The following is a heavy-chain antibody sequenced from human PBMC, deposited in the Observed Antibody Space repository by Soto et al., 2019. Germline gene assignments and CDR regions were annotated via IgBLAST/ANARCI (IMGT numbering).Heavy chain of an antibody. J-gene: IGHJ4*02. V-gene: IGHV4-59*08. CDR1: GGSINSYY. CDR3: ARHAPGGPFDS. Sequence: QVQLQESGPGLVKPSETLSLTCTVSGGSINSYYWSWIRQSPGKGLEWIGYIFYSGNTNYNPSLYSRVTLSVDTSKNQFSLKLTSVTAADTAVYYCARHAPGGPFDSWGQGTLVTVSS. CDR2: IFYSGNT.